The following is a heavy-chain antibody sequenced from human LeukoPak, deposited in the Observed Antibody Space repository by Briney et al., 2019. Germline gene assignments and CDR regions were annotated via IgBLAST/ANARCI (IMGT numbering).Heavy chain of an antibody. V-gene: IGHV1-69*13. CDR1: GGTFSSYA. J-gene: IGHJ6*03. Sequence: SVKVSCKASGGTFSSYAISWVRQAPGQGLEWMGGVIPIFGTADYAQNFQGRVTITADESTSTAYMELSSLRSEDTAVYYCARVAQPLSPYYYYMDVWGKGTTVTVSS. D-gene: IGHD2-2*01. CDR3: ARVAQPLSPYYYYMDV. CDR2: VIPIFGTA.